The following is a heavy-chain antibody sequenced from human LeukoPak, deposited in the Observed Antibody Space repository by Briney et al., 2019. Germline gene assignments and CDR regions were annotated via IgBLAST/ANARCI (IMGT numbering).Heavy chain of an antibody. J-gene: IGHJ4*02. CDR3: ARGRGWYGY. CDR2: ISSSSSTI. D-gene: IGHD6-19*01. CDR1: GFTFSSYS. Sequence: PGGSLRLSCAASGFTFSSYSMNWVRQAPGKGLGWVSYISSSSSTIYYADSVKGRFTISRDNAKNSLYLQINSLRAEDTAVYYCARGRGWYGYWGQGTLVTVSS. V-gene: IGHV3-48*01.